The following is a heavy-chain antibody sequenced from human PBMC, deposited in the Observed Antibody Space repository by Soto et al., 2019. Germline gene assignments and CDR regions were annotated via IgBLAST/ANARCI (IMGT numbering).Heavy chain of an antibody. CDR1: GYTFTSYG. V-gene: IGHV1-18*01. D-gene: IGHD6-13*01. CDR2: ISAYNGNT. Sequence: VKVSCKASGYTFTSYGISWVRQAPGQGLEWMGWISAYNGNTNYAQKLQGRVTMTTDTSTSTAYMELRSLRSDDTAVYYCARDRAAAGTYWFDPWGQGTLVTVSS. CDR3: ARDRAAAGTYWFDP. J-gene: IGHJ5*02.